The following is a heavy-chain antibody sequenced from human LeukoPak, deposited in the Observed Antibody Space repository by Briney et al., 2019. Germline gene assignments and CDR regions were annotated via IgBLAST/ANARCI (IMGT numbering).Heavy chain of an antibody. D-gene: IGHD5-12*01. CDR1: AGSITSSSYW. Sequence: SQSLSPTCTVSAGSITSSSYWWGWLRQTRESGLEWFGTIYYRGSTYYNPSPKSRVAISVDTSKNQFSRNLSSVTAADTALYYCAGLRGETGRGYSGYDMNYYYYYYMDVWGKGTTVTVSS. V-gene: IGHV4-39*01. CDR2: IYYRGST. J-gene: IGHJ6*03. CDR3: AGLRGETGRGYSGYDMNYYYYYYMDV.